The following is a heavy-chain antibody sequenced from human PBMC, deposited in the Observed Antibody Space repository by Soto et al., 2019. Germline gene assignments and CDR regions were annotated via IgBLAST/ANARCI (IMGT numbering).Heavy chain of an antibody. Sequence: ASVKVSCKASGYTFTSYAMHWVRQAPGQRLEWMGWINAGNGNTKYSQKFQGRVTITRDTSASTAYMELSSLRSEDTAVYYCARGVQLRVCWFDPWGQGTLVTVSS. CDR3: ARGVQLRVCWFDP. V-gene: IGHV1-3*01. J-gene: IGHJ5*02. D-gene: IGHD2-2*01. CDR2: INAGNGNT. CDR1: GYTFTSYA.